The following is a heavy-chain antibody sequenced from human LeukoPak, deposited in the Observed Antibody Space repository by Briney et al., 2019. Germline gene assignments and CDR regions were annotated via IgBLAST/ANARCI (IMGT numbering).Heavy chain of an antibody. D-gene: IGHD3-3*01. CDR1: GGSISSYY. V-gene: IGHV4-4*07. J-gene: IGHJ3*02. CDR3: ARDDFWSGYRAFDI. CDR2: IYTSGST. Sequence: SETLSLTCSVSGGSISSYYWSWIRQHAGKGLEWIGRIYTSGSTNYNPSLKSRVTMSVHTSKNQFSLKLSSVTAADTAVYYCARDDFWSGYRAFDIWGQGTMVTVSS.